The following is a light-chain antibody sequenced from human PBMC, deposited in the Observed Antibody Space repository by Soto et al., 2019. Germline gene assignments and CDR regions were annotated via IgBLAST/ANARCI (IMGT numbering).Light chain of an antibody. Sequence: QAVVTQPPSVSAAPGQKVTISCSGSSSNIGNNYVSWYQQLPGTAPKLLIYDNNKRPSGIPDRFSGSKSGTSATLGITGLQTGDEADYYCGTWDSSLSAGKVFGGGTKLTVL. CDR3: GTWDSSLSAGKV. J-gene: IGLJ2*01. V-gene: IGLV1-51*01. CDR1: SSNIGNNY. CDR2: DNN.